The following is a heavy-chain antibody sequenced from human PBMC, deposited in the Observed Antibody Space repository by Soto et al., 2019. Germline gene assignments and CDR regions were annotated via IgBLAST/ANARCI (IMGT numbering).Heavy chain of an antibody. J-gene: IGHJ6*02. D-gene: IGHD4-4*01. Sequence: GSLKISCKGSGYSFTSYWIGWVRQMPGKGLEWMGIIYPGDPDTRYSPSFQGQVTISADKSISTAYLQWSSLKASDTAMYYCARTTVTTSMDYYYGMDVWGEGTTVTGS. V-gene: IGHV5-51*01. CDR1: GYSFTSYW. CDR2: IYPGDPDT. CDR3: ARTTVTTSMDYYYGMDV.